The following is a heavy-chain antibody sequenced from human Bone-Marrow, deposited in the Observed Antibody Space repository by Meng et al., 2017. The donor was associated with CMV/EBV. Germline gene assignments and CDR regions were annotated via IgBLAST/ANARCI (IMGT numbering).Heavy chain of an antibody. CDR3: ARESVGVPAAYDY. CDR2: MYHTGNT. J-gene: IGHJ4*02. Sequence: SEPLSLTYTVSGYSTSSDYYWGWIRQPPGKGLEWITSMYHTGNTYYNPSLRSRVSISVDTSKNQFSLRLSSVTAADTAVYYCARESVGVPAAYDYWGRGTLVTVSS. CDR1: GYSTSSDYY. D-gene: IGHD2-2*01. V-gene: IGHV4-38-2*02.